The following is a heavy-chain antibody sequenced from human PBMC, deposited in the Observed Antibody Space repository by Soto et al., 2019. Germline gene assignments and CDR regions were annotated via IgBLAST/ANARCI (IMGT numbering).Heavy chain of an antibody. J-gene: IGHJ4*02. Sequence: EVQLVESGGGLVQPGGSLRLSCAASGFTFSTYSMNWVRQAPGKGLEWVSYISSSSSTIYYADYVKGRFTISRDNAKNSLYLQMNSLRDDDTAVYYCARGLGYCSGGSCYSDYWGQGTLVTVSS. CDR2: ISSSSSTI. CDR1: GFTFSTYS. V-gene: IGHV3-48*02. CDR3: ARGLGYCSGGSCYSDY. D-gene: IGHD2-15*01.